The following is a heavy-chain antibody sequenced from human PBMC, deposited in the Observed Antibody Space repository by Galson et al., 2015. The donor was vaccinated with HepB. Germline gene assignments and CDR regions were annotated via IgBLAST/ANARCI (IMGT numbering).Heavy chain of an antibody. V-gene: IGHV3-30-3*01. CDR2: ISYDGSNK. J-gene: IGHJ4*02. CDR3: ARVGSYIDY. Sequence: SLRLSCAASGFTFSSXAMHWVRQAPGKGLEWVAVISYDGSNKYYADSVKGRFTISRDNSKNTLYLQMNSLRAEDTAVYYCARVGSYIDYWGQGTLVTVSS. D-gene: IGHD1-26*01. CDR1: GFTFSSXA.